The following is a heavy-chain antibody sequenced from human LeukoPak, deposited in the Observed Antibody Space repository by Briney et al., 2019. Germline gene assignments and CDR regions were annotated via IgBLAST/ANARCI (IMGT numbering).Heavy chain of an antibody. D-gene: IGHD3-22*01. CDR3: ARHGNTAHDSSGPYYYYGMDV. CDR2: IYPGDSDT. J-gene: IGHJ6*02. CDR1: GYSFTSYW. Sequence: GESLKISCKGSGYSFTSYWIGWVRQMPGKGLEWMGIIYPGDSDTRYSPSFQGQVTISADKSISTAYLQWSSMKASDTAMYYCARHGNTAHDSSGPYYYYGMDVWGQGTTVTVSS. V-gene: IGHV5-51*01.